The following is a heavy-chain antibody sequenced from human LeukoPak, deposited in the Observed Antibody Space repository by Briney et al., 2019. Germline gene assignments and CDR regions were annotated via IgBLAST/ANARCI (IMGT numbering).Heavy chain of an antibody. CDR3: ASSPGDYYFDY. CDR1: GGSTSSYY. J-gene: IGHJ4*02. CDR2: IYYTGST. Sequence: PSETLSLTCTVSGGSTSSYYWSWIRQPPGKGLEWIGYIYYTGSTNYNPSLKSRVTISVDTSKKQFSLKLSSVTAADTAVYYCASSPGDYYFDYWGQGTLVTVSS. V-gene: IGHV4-59*01. D-gene: IGHD4-17*01.